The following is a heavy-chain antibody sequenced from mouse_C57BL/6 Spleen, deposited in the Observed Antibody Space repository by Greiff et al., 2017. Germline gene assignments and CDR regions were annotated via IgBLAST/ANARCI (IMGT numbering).Heavy chain of an antibody. CDR3: ARSRLPPYYYAMDY. V-gene: IGHV1-22*01. CDR2: INPNNGGT. J-gene: IGHJ4*01. Sequence: EVKLQESGPELVKPGASVKMSCKASGYTFTDYNMHWVKQSHGKSLEWIGYINPNNGGTSYNQKFKGKATLTVNKSSSTAYMELRSLTSEDSAVYYCARSRLPPYYYAMDYWGQGTSVTVSS. CDR1: GYTFTDYN. D-gene: IGHD2-4*01.